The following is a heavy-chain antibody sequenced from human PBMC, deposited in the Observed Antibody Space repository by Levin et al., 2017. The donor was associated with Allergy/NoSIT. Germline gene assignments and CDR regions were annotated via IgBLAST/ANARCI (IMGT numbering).Heavy chain of an antibody. D-gene: IGHD3-16*02. CDR2: INHSGST. CDR3: ASADDYVWGSYRYADLFDY. J-gene: IGHJ4*02. V-gene: IGHV4-34*01. Sequence: ASETLSLTCAVYGGSFSGYYWSWIRQPPGKGLEWIGEINHSGSTNYNPSLKSRVTISVDTSKNQFSLKLSSVTAADTAVYYCASADDYVWGSYRYADLFDYWGQGTLVTVSS. CDR1: GGSFSGYY.